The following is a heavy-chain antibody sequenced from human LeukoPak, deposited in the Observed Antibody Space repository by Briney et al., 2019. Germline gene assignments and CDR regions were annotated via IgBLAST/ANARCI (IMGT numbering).Heavy chain of an antibody. CDR3: ARVSVAGDYFDY. CDR2: IRYDGSNK. Sequence: PGGSLRLSCAASGFTFSNYGMHWVRQAPGKGLEWVAFIRYDGSNKYSADSVKGRLTISRDISKNTLYLHMNSLRSDDTAVYYCARVSVAGDYFDYWGQGTLVTVSS. J-gene: IGHJ4*02. D-gene: IGHD6-19*01. V-gene: IGHV3-30*02. CDR1: GFTFSNYG.